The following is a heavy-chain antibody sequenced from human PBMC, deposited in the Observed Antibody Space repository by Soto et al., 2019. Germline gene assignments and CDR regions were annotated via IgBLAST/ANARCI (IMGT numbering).Heavy chain of an antibody. V-gene: IGHV3-30-3*01. CDR2: ISYDGSNK. CDR1: GFTFSSYA. D-gene: IGHD3-10*01. CDR3: ARERNYYGSGSYYDYYYYYGMDV. J-gene: IGHJ6*02. Sequence: PGGSLRLSCAASGFTFSSYAMHWVRQAPGKGLEWVAVISYDGSNKYYADSVKGRFTISRDNSKNTLYLQMNSLRAEDTAVYYCARERNYYGSGSYYDYYYYYGMDVWGQGTTVTVSS.